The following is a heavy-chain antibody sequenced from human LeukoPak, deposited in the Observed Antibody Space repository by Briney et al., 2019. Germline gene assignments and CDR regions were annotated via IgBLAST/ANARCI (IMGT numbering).Heavy chain of an antibody. Sequence: SETLSLTCTVSGGSISSYYWSWIRQPAGKGLEWIGRIYSTGSTNYNPSLKSGVTMSVDTSKNQFSLRLRSVTAADTAVYYGARQIASAGTAGFDFWGQGALVTVSS. CDR3: ARQIASAGTAGFDF. CDR1: GGSISSYY. CDR2: IYSTGST. J-gene: IGHJ4*02. V-gene: IGHV4-4*07. D-gene: IGHD6-13*01.